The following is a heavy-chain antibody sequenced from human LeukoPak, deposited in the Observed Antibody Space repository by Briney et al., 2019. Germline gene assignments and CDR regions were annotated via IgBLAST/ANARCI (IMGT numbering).Heavy chain of an antibody. D-gene: IGHD3-10*01. CDR2: IYYSGST. Sequence: PSETLSLTCTVSGGSISSYYWSWIRRPPGKGLEWIGYIYYSGSTNYNPSLKSRVTISVDTSKNQFSLKLSSVTAADTGVYYCAREYGGFGELVAFDIWGQGTMVTVSS. CDR3: AREYGGFGELVAFDI. J-gene: IGHJ3*02. CDR1: GGSISSYY. V-gene: IGHV4-59*01.